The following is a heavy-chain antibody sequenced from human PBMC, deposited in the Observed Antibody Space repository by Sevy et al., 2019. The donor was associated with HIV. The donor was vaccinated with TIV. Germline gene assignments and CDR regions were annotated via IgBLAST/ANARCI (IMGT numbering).Heavy chain of an antibody. J-gene: IGHJ6*02. Sequence: GGSLRLSCAASGFTFNSAWMSWVRLAPGKGLEWVGRIKSKTDGGTIDYAAPVKGRFTISREDSKNTLYLQMNSLKTEDTAVYYCITDPGYRGYDEEVINYYYYRMDVWGQGTTVTVSS. V-gene: IGHV3-15*01. CDR2: IKSKTDGGTI. D-gene: IGHD5-12*01. CDR3: ITDPGYRGYDEEVINYYYYRMDV. CDR1: GFTFNSAW.